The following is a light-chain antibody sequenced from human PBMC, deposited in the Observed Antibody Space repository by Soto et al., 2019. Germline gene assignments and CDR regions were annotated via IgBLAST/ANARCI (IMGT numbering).Light chain of an antibody. Sequence: EIVLTQSPGTLSLSPGARATLSCRASQSVGSNYLAWYQQKPGQAPRLLIYGASNRATGIPDRFSASGSGTDFTITISRLKPEDFAVYYCQQHGSSLFTFGPGTKVDI. CDR2: GAS. V-gene: IGKV3-20*01. CDR3: QQHGSSLFT. J-gene: IGKJ3*01. CDR1: QSVGSNY.